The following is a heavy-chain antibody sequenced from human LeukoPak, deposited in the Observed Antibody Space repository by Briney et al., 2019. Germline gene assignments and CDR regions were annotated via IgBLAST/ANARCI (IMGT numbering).Heavy chain of an antibody. CDR3: AKGRTSGWAWFDL. CDR1: GFTFNNYA. Sequence: PGGSLRLSCAASGFTFNNYAMSWVRQAPGKGLEWVSTIINTGGSTYYADSVKGRFTISRDNSKNTLSLQMSSLRAEDTAIYYCAKGRTSGWAWFDLWGQGTLVTVSS. CDR2: IINTGGST. V-gene: IGHV3-23*01. D-gene: IGHD6-19*01. J-gene: IGHJ5*02.